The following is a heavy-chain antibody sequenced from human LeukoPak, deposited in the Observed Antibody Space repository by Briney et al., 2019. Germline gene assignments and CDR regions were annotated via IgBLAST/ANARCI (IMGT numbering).Heavy chain of an antibody. V-gene: IGHV5-51*01. CDR2: IYPDDSNT. Sequence: GESLKISCKGSGYSFTSYWIGWVRQMPGKGLEWMWIIYPDDSNTRYSPSFQGQVTFSADKSINTAYLQWSSLKASDTAMYYCARQDPVARYYFDSWGQGTLVTVSS. CDR1: GYSFTSYW. CDR3: ARQDPVARYYFDS. D-gene: IGHD2-15*01. J-gene: IGHJ4*02.